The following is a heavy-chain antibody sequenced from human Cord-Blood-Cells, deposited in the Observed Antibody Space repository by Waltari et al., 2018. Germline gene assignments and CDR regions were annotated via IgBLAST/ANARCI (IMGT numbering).Heavy chain of an antibody. J-gene: IGHJ4*02. CDR1: GFTSSSSG. CDR2: ISSSSSYI. D-gene: IGHD6-13*01. CDR3: ARQAAAGFDY. V-gene: IGHV3-21*01. Sequence: EVQLMESVGGLVKPGGSLRLSCAASGFTSSSSGMNWVRHAPGKGLERVSSISSSSSYIYYADSVKGPFTISRDNSKTSLYLQMNSLRAEDTAVYYGARQAAAGFDYWGQGTLVTVSS.